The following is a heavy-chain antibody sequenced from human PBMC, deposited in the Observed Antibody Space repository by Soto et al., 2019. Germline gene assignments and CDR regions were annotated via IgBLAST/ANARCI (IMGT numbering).Heavy chain of an antibody. CDR3: ARARIVVAGTIVDY. CDR1: GYSLTSGYY. J-gene: IGHJ4*02. Sequence: LSLTCAVSGYSLTSGYYCGWIRQPPGKGLEWIGSIYHSGDTYYNPSLKSRVTISVDTSKNHFSLKLTSVTAADTAVYYCARARIVVAGTIVDYWGQGTLVTVSS. CDR2: IYHSGDT. V-gene: IGHV4-38-2*01. D-gene: IGHD6-19*01.